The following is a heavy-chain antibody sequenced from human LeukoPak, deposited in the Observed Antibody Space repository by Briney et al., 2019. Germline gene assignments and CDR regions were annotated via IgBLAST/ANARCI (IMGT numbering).Heavy chain of an antibody. J-gene: IGHJ4*02. D-gene: IGHD3-9*01. Sequence: PGRSLRLSCAASGFTFDDYAMHWVRQAPGKGLEWVSGISWNSGSIGYADSVKGRFTISRDNAKNSLYLQMNSLRAEDMALYYCAKGVPPGYDILTGPIDYWGQGTLVTVSS. CDR1: GFTFDDYA. CDR2: ISWNSGSI. CDR3: AKGVPPGYDILTGPIDY. V-gene: IGHV3-9*03.